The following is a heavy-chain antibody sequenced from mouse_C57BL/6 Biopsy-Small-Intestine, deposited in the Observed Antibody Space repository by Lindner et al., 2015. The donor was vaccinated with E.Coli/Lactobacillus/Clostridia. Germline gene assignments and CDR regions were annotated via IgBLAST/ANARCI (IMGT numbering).Heavy chain of an antibody. J-gene: IGHJ1*01. Sequence: SVKVSCKASGGTFSSYAISWMRQAPGQGLEWMGGIIPIFRTANYAQKFQGRVTITADESTTTAYMELSSLRSEDTAVYYCARGTSEYHLLWGESYYGMDVWGQGTTVTVSS. V-gene: IGHV1-81*01. CDR3: ARGTSEYHLLWGESYYGMDV. CDR1: GGTFSSYA. D-gene: IGHD1-2*01. CDR2: IIPIFRTA.